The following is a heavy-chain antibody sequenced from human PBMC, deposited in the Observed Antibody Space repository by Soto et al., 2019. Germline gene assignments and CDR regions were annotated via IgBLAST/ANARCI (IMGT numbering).Heavy chain of an antibody. CDR3: TRAQGLYYYYMDV. CDR2: IRSKAYGGTT. V-gene: IGHV3-49*03. J-gene: IGHJ6*03. CDR1: GFTFGDYA. Sequence: GESLKISCTASGFTFGDYAMSWFRQAPGKGLEWVGFIRSKAYGGTTEYAASVKGRFTISRDDSKSIAYLQMNSLKTEDTAVYYCTRAQGLYYYYMDVWGKGTTVTVSS.